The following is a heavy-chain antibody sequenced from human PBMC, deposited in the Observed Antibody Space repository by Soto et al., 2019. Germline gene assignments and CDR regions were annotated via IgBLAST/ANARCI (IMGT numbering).Heavy chain of an antibody. V-gene: IGHV1-69*13. Sequence: SVKVSCKASGYTFTSYAMHWMRQAPGQGLEWMGGIIPRSGTSNYAQKFQGRVTITADESTSTAYMELSSLRSEDTAVYYCAREGLVLVPTTVNSDYYYYAMDVWGQGTTVTVSS. CDR2: IIPRSGTS. CDR1: GYTFTSYA. J-gene: IGHJ6*02. D-gene: IGHD2-2*01. CDR3: AREGLVLVPTTVNSDYYYYAMDV.